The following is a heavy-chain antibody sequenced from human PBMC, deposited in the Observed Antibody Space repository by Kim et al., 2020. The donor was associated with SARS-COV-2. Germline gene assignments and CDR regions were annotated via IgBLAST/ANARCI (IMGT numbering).Heavy chain of an antibody. CDR3: ARLTVYGSTTTDS. Sequence: SETLSLTCTVSGGSISSTFYFWSWIRQPPGKGLEWIGTIYHSGSTDYHPSLKNRVTISLDTSKNDFSLSLTSVTAADTAVYYCARLTVYGSTTTDSWGQGTLVTVSS. J-gene: IGHJ4*02. V-gene: IGHV4-39*01. CDR1: GGSISSTFYF. D-gene: IGHD3-10*01. CDR2: IYHSGST.